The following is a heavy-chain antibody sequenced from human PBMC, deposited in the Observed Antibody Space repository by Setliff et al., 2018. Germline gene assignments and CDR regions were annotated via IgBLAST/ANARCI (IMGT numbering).Heavy chain of an antibody. D-gene: IGHD1-26*01. Sequence: ASVKVSCKASGYIFTSNAIHWVRQAPGQRLEWMGWISAAGGDAKYSQKFQDRVTITRDTSATTAYIGLSSLRSEDTAVYYCARARGSGARAFDIWGQGTMVTISS. CDR3: ARARGSGARAFDI. V-gene: IGHV1-3*01. CDR2: ISAAGGDA. CDR1: GYIFTSNA. J-gene: IGHJ3*02.